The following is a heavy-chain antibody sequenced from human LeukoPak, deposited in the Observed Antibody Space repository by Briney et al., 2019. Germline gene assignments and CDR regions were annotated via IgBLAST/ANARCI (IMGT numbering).Heavy chain of an antibody. J-gene: IGHJ4*02. V-gene: IGHV3-49*03. CDR2: IRSKAYGGTT. D-gene: IGHD4-23*01. CDR1: GFTFGDYA. Sequence: GGSLRLSCTASGFTFGDYAISWFRQAPGKGLEWVGFIRSKAYGGTTEYAASVKGRFTISRDDSKSIAYLQMNSLKTEDTAVYYCTTDYGGNSGVSGWGQGTLVTVSS. CDR3: TTDYGGNSGVSG.